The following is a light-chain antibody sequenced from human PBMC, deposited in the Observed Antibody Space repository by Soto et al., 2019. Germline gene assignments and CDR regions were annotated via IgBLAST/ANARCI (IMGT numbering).Light chain of an antibody. CDR2: DAS. CDR3: QQRINWLT. Sequence: EIVLTQSPATLSLSPGERATLSCRASQGVSSYLAWYQQKPGQAPRLLIYDASNRATGIPARFSGSGSGTVFTLTISILEPEDFAFCYCQQRINWLTFGGGTKVGIK. J-gene: IGKJ4*01. V-gene: IGKV3-11*01. CDR1: QGVSSY.